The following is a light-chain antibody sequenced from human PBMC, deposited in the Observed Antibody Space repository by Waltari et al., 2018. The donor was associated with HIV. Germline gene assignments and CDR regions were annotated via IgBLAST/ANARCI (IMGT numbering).Light chain of an antibody. J-gene: IGKJ2*01. CDR1: QGISSY. V-gene: IGKV1-8*01. CDR3: QQYYNYPQT. CDR2: GAS. Sequence: AIRMTQSPSSFSASTGDRVTITCRASQGISSYLAWYQQKPGKAPKLLIYGASTLQSGVPSRFRGSGSGTDFTLTISCLQSEDFATYYCQQYYNYPQTFGQGTKLEIK.